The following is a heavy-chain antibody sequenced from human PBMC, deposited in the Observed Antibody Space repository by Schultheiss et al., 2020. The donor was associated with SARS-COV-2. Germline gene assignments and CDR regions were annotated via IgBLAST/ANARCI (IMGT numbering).Heavy chain of an antibody. CDR1: GGSFSGYY. Sequence: SETLSLTCAVYGGSFSGYYWSWIRQPPGKGLEWIGEINHSGSTNYNPSLKSRVTISVDTSKNQFSLKLSSVTAADTAVYYCARRDPGLQFDYWGQGTLVTVSS. J-gene: IGHJ4*02. CDR2: INHSGST. V-gene: IGHV4-34*01. D-gene: IGHD3/OR15-3a*01. CDR3: ARRDPGLQFDY.